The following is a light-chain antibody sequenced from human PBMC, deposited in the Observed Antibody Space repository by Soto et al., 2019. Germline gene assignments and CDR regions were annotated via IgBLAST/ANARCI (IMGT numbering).Light chain of an antibody. CDR2: DAS. V-gene: IGKV3-11*01. Sequence: AAVSLSPMERSTLSCMASQSVSSYLAWYQQKPGQAPRLLIYDASNRATGIPARFSGSGSGTDFTLTISSLEPEDIAGYYCPQRRNWRVPFGGRTK. CDR3: PQRRNWRVP. J-gene: IGKJ4*01. CDR1: QSVSSY.